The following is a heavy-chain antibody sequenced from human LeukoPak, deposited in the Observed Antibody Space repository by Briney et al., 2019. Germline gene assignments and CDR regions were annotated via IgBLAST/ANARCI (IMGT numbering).Heavy chain of an antibody. J-gene: IGHJ4*02. Sequence: SETLSLTCTVSGGSISSYYWSLIRQPAGKGLEWIGRIYTSGSTNYNPSLKSRVTMSVDTSKNQFSLKLSSVTAADTAVYYCARVGYCSSTSCYTGLDYFDYWGQGTLVTVSS. CDR3: ARVGYCSSTSCYTGLDYFDY. CDR2: IYTSGST. V-gene: IGHV4-4*07. D-gene: IGHD2-2*02. CDR1: GGSISSYY.